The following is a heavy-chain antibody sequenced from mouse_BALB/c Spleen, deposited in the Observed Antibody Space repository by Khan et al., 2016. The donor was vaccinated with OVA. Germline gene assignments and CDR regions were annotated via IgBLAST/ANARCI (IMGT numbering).Heavy chain of an antibody. D-gene: IGHD1-2*01. CDR3: AKRMSFGYPFAY. V-gene: IGHV1-77*01. Sequence: QVQLKQSGAELAKPGASVKQSCEASGYTFTDDYMYGVKQRTGQGLEWIGEISPGSGDTYYNERFKGKATLTADKSSSTAYMQLRSLTSEASAVFFCAKRMSFGYPFAYWGQVTLVSVSA. CDR1: GYTFTDDY. CDR2: ISPGSGDT. J-gene: IGHJ3*01.